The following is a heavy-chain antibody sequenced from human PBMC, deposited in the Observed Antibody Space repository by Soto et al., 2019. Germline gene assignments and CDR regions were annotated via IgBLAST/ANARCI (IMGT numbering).Heavy chain of an antibody. CDR3: ATDGGGLGINYFFYGTDV. J-gene: IGHJ6*02. CDR2: ISGSGGSK. D-gene: IGHD3-16*01. CDR1: GFTFSAYA. Sequence: EVQLLESGGGLVQPGGSLTLSCAASGFTFSAYAMSWVRQAPGKGLEWVSGISGSGGSKYYPDSVRGRFTISRDNLDNTLEFLLDSLRAEDATVYYCATDGGGLGINYFFYGTDVWGPGTTVTVSS. V-gene: IGHV3-23*01.